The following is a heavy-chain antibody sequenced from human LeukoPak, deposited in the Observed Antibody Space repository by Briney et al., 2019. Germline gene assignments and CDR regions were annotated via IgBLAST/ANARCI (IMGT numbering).Heavy chain of an antibody. J-gene: IGHJ4*02. CDR1: GFTFNSYA. CDR3: AKFSMISPAGDY. D-gene: IGHD2/OR15-2a*01. Sequence: PGGSLRLSCAASGFTFNSYAMSWVRQAPGKGLEWVSAISGSGGSTYYADSVKGRFTISRDNSKNTLYLQMNSLRAEDTAVYYCAKFSMISPAGDYWGQGTLVTVSS. CDR2: ISGSGGST. V-gene: IGHV3-23*01.